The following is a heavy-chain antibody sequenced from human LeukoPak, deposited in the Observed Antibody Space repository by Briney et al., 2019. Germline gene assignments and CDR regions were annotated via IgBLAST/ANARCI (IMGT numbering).Heavy chain of an antibody. CDR1: GFTFSSYS. CDR2: ISSSSSYI. J-gene: IGHJ6*02. V-gene: IGHV3-21*01. CDR3: TREDVWKYGEYYYGMDV. Sequence: PGGSLRLSCAASGFTFSSYSMNWVRQAPGKGLEWVSSISSSSSYIYYADSVKGRFTISRDNAKNSLYLQMNSLRAEDTAVYYCTREDVWKYGEYYYGMDVWGQGTPVIVSS. D-gene: IGHD4-17*01.